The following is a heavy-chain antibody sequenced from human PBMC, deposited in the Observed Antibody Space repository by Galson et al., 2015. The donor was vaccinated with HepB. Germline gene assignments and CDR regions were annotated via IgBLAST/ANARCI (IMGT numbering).Heavy chain of an antibody. Sequence: SLRLSCAASGFTFSSYMMVWVRQAPGKGLEWVSSISHSGASTYYAESVKGRFTISRDSSKNTVYLQMNSLRVEDTAVYYCARDGSSRNFDYWGQGTLVTVSS. J-gene: IGHJ4*02. CDR1: GFTFSSYM. CDR2: ISHSGAST. CDR3: ARDGSSRNFDY. D-gene: IGHD6-13*01. V-gene: IGHV3-23*01.